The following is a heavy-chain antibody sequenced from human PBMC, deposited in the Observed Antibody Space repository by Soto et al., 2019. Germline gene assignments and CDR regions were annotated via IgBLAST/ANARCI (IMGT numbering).Heavy chain of an antibody. CDR1: GFTFDDYA. D-gene: IGHD3-22*01. CDR2: ISWDGGST. V-gene: IGHV3-43D*04. Sequence: GGSLRLSCAASGFTFDDYAMHWVRQAPGKGLEWVSLISWDGGSTYYADSVKGRFTISRDNSKNSLYMQMNSLRAEDTALYYCAKDTYYDSSGSNAFDIWGQGRMVTVSS. CDR3: AKDTYYDSSGSNAFDI. J-gene: IGHJ3*02.